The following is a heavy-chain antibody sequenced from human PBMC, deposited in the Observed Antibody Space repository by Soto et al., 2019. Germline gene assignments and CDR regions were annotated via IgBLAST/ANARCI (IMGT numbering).Heavy chain of an antibody. CDR1: GGSISSDGYS. Sequence: QLQLLESGSGLVKPSQTLSLTCIVSGGSISSDGYSWSWIRQPPGKGLEWIGYIYHSGSTYYNPYLKSRVTISEDRSKNQFSLKLSSVTPADTAVYYCARGLSSGWHYFDYWGQGTLVTVSS. CDR2: IYHSGST. CDR3: ARGLSSGWHYFDY. V-gene: IGHV4-30-2*01. J-gene: IGHJ4*02. D-gene: IGHD6-19*01.